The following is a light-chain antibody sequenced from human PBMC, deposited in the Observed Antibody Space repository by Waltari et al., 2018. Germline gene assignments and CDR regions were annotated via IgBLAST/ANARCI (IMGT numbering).Light chain of an antibody. J-gene: IGLJ3*02. V-gene: IGLV2-11*01. CDR2: EVI. CDR1: SSDVGRYTY. CDR3: CSYAGSHSWV. Sequence: QSALIQPRSVSGSPGQSVTISCTGSSSDVGRYTYVSWYQQHSGKAPKLIIYEVIERPSGVPDRFSGSKSGDTASLTISGLQAEDEADYYCCSYAGSHSWVFGGGTKLTVL.